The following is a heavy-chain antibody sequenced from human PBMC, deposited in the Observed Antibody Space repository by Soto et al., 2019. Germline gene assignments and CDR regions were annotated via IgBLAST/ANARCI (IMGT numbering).Heavy chain of an antibody. CDR1: GGSISSSNW. Sequence: SETLSLTCAVSGGSISSSNWWSWVRQPPGKGLEWIGEIYHSGSTNYNPSLKSRVTITRDMSTSTAYMELSSLRSEDTAVYYCAALEVGYLFMDVGGQGTTVTVSS. CDR2: IYHSGST. J-gene: IGHJ6*02. D-gene: IGHD6-25*01. V-gene: IGHV4-4*02. CDR3: AALEVGYLFMDV.